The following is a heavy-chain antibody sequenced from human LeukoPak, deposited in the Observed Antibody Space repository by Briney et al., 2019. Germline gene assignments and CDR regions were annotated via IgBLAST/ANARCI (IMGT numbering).Heavy chain of an antibody. J-gene: IGHJ4*02. CDR2: ISYDGSNK. CDR3: ARETEAFDY. Sequence: GGSLRLSCAASGFTVSSNYMSWVRQAPGKGLEWVAVISYDGSNKYYADSVKGRFTISRDNSKNTLYLQMNSLRGEDTAVYYCARETEAFDYWGQGTLVTVSS. CDR1: GFTVSSNY. V-gene: IGHV3-30-3*01.